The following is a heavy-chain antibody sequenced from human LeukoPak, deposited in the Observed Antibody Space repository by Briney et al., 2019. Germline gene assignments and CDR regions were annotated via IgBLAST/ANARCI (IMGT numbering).Heavy chain of an antibody. CDR2: INHSGST. CDR3: AREHSSSWYEIDY. Sequence: SETLSLTCAVYGGSFSGYYWSWIRQPPGKGLEWIGEINHSGSTNYNPSLKSRVTISVDTSKNQFSLKLSSVTAADTAVYYCAREHSSSWYEIDYWGQGTLVTVSS. V-gene: IGHV4-34*01. J-gene: IGHJ4*02. CDR1: GGSFSGYY. D-gene: IGHD6-13*01.